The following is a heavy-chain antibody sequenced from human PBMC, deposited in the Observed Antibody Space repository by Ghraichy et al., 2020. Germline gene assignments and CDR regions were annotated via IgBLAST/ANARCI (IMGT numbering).Heavy chain of an antibody. D-gene: IGHD1-26*01. V-gene: IGHV3-30*02. Sequence: GGSLRLSCAASGFTFSSYGMHWVRQAPGKGLEWVAFIRYDGSNKYYADSVKGRFTISRDNSKNTLYLQMNSLRAEDTAVYYCAKDLWDDGSYSNLDYWGQGTLVTVSS. CDR2: IRYDGSNK. CDR3: AKDLWDDGSYSNLDY. J-gene: IGHJ4*02. CDR1: GFTFSSYG.